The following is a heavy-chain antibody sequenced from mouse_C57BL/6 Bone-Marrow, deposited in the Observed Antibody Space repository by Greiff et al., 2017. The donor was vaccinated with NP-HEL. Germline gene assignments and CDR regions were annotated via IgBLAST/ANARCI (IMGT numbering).Heavy chain of an antibody. CDR3: ARGGYYGSSTGFAY. Sequence: QVQLQQPGAELVKPGASVKMSCKASGYTFTSYWITWVKQRPGQGLEWIGDIYPGSGSTNYNEKFKSKATLTVDTSSSTAYMQLSSLTSEDSAVYYCARGGYYGSSTGFAYWGQGTLVTVSA. V-gene: IGHV1-55*01. CDR1: GYTFTSYW. CDR2: IYPGSGST. D-gene: IGHD1-1*01. J-gene: IGHJ3*01.